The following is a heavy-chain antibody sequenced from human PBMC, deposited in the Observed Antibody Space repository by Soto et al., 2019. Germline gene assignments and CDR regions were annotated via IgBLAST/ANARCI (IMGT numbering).Heavy chain of an antibody. D-gene: IGHD3-22*01. CDR3: ARRTWNYYDSSGYYPRPDAFDI. CDR2: MNPNSGNT. CDR1: GYTFTSYD. Sequence: ASVKVSCKASGYTFTSYDINWVRQATGQGLEWMGWMNPNSGNTGYAQKFQGRVTMTRNTSISTAYMELSSLRSEDTAVYYCARRTWNYYDSSGYYPRPDAFDIWGQGTMVTVSS. V-gene: IGHV1-8*01. J-gene: IGHJ3*02.